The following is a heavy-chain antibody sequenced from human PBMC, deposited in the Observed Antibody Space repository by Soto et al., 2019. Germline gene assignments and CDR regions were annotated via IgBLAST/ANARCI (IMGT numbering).Heavy chain of an antibody. CDR2: ISYDGSNE. D-gene: IGHD3-3*01. J-gene: IGHJ4*02. CDR3: AREKGLRLDF. V-gene: IGHV3-30-3*01. Sequence: QVHQVESGGGVVQPGKSLRLSCAASGFTFGSIAMHWVRQAPGKGLQYMAMISYDGSNEIYADSVKGRFTISRDNSKNMLFLQMNSLSLDDTAVYYCAREKGLRLDFWGQGTLVTVSS. CDR1: GFTFGSIA.